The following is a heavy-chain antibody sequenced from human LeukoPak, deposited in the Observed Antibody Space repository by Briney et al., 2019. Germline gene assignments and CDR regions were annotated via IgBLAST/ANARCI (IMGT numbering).Heavy chain of an antibody. J-gene: IGHJ5*02. CDR3: ASTNYYGWGSYYPDL. CDR2: IYHSGST. D-gene: IGHD3-10*01. V-gene: IGHV4-59*08. CDR1: GAFMRTYY. Sequence: SETLSLTCTVSGAFMRTYYCRWIRQPPGKGLEWIGFIYHSGSTDYNPSLKSRGTISVDTSKNQFSLKLSSVTAADTAVYYCASTNYYGWGSYYPDLWGQGTLVTVSS.